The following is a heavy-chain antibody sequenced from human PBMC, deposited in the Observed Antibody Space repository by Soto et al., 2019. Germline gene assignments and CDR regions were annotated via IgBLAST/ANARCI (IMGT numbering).Heavy chain of an antibody. Sequence: SETLSLTCTVSGGSISSGGYYWSWIRQHPGKGLEWIGYIYYSGSTYYNPSLKSRVTISVDTSKNQFSLKLSSVTAADTAVYYCARGSSAATPEYYYYYGMDVWGQGTTVTVSS. CDR2: IYYSGST. V-gene: IGHV4-31*03. CDR3: ARGSSAATPEYYYYYGMDV. J-gene: IGHJ6*02. CDR1: GGSISSGGYY. D-gene: IGHD2-15*01.